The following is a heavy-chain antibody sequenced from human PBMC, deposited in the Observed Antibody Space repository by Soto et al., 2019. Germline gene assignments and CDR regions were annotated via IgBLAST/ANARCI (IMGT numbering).Heavy chain of an antibody. D-gene: IGHD3-3*01. J-gene: IGHJ4*02. Sequence: GLDLEWLALIYWDDVKRYSPSLKSRLTITKDTSKNQVVLTMTNMDPVDTATYYCAHTYTIFGVVIISTAFDYWGQGTLVTVSS. V-gene: IGHV2-5*02. CDR3: AHTYTIFGVVIISTAFDY. CDR2: IYWDDVK.